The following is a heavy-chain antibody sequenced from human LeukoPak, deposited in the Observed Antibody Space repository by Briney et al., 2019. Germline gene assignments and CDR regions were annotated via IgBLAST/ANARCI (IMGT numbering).Heavy chain of an antibody. J-gene: IGHJ4*02. CDR1: GFTFDDYA. Sequence: GRSLRLSCAASGFTFDDYAMHWVRQAPGKGLEWVSGISWDSGSIGYADSVKGRFTISRDNAKNSLYLQKNSLRAEDAALYYCAKGSGGSYGVSDYWGQGTLVTVAS. CDR3: AKGSGGSYGVSDY. D-gene: IGHD1-26*01. CDR2: ISWDSGSI. V-gene: IGHV3-9*01.